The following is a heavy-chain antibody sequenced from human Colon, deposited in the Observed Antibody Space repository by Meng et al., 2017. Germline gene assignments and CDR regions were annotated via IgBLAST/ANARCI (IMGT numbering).Heavy chain of an antibody. J-gene: IGHJ3*02. V-gene: IGHV3-66*02. Sequence: GESLKISCAASGFTVSSNYMSWVRQAPGKGLEWVSVIYSGGSTYYADSVKGRFTISRDNSKNTLYLQMNSLRAEDPAVYYCSRAALEMATLSAFDIWGQGTMVTVSS. CDR2: IYSGGST. D-gene: IGHD5-24*01. CDR1: GFTVSSNY. CDR3: SRAALEMATLSAFDI.